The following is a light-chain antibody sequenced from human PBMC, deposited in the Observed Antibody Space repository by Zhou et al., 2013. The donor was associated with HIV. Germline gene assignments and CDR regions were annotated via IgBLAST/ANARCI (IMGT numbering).Light chain of an antibody. J-gene: IGKJ5*01. V-gene: IGKV1-5*03. CDR2: KAS. Sequence: DIQMTQSPSTLSASVGDRVTITCRASQSISSWLAWYQQKPGKAPKLLIYKASSLESWVPSRFSGSGSGTDFTLTISSLQSEDFATYYCQQADRFPLTFGQGTRLEIK. CDR3: QQADRFPLT. CDR1: QSISSW.